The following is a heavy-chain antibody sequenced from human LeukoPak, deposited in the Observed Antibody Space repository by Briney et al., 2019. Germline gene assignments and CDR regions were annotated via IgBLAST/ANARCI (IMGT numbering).Heavy chain of an antibody. CDR1: GYTFTSYG. Sequence: GASVKVSCKASGYTFTSYGISWVRQAPGQGLEWMGWINPNSGGTNYAQKFQGRVTMTRDTSISTAYMELSRLRSDDTAVYYCASSIAAPALVLDYWGQGTLVTVSS. V-gene: IGHV1-2*02. D-gene: IGHD6-6*01. CDR3: ASSIAAPALVLDY. J-gene: IGHJ4*02. CDR2: INPNSGGT.